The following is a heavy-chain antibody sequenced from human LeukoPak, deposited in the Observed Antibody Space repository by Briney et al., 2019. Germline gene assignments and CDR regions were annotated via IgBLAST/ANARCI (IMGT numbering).Heavy chain of an antibody. V-gene: IGHV3-7*03. D-gene: IGHD1-1*01. CDR2: IKQDGSEK. J-gene: IGHJ4*02. Sequence: GGSLRLSCAASGFTFSDHWMIWVRQAPGKGLEWVANIKQDGSEKSYVDSVKGRFTISRDNAKNSLYLQMNSLRAEDTAVYHCARDTNWYPIDYWGQGTLVTVSS. CDR3: ARDTNWYPIDY. CDR1: GFTFSDHW.